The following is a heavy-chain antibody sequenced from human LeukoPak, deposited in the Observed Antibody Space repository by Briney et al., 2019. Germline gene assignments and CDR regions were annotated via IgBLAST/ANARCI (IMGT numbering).Heavy chain of an antibody. CDR1: GGSITSSNW. CDR3: ATEQNPYDSSGYFDY. J-gene: IGHJ4*02. CDR2: IYYSGST. V-gene: IGHV4-4*02. D-gene: IGHD3-22*01. Sequence: SGTLSLTCAVSGGSITSSNWWTWVRQPPGKGLEWIGSIYYSGSTYYNPSLKSRVTISVDTSKNQFSLKLSSVTSADTAVYYCATEQNPYDSSGYFDYWGQGTLVTVSS.